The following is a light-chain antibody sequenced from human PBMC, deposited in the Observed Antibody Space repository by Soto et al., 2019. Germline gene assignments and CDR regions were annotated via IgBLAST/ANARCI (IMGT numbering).Light chain of an antibody. CDR2: DNN. J-gene: IGLJ2*01. Sequence: QSVLTQPPSVSAAPGQKVTISCSGSSSNIGNNYVSWYQQLPGTAPKLLIYDNNKRPSGIPDRFSGSKSGTSATLGITGLQTGDEADYYCGTWDSGLSAGHVVFGGGTKLTVL. CDR3: GTWDSGLSAGHVV. CDR1: SSNIGNNY. V-gene: IGLV1-51*01.